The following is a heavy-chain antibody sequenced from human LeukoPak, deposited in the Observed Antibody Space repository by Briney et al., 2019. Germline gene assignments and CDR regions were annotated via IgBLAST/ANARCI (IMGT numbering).Heavy chain of an antibody. CDR1: GGSISSGGYS. J-gene: IGHJ4*02. V-gene: IGHV4-30-2*01. CDR2: IYHSGST. D-gene: IGHD3-10*01. Sequence: ASETLSLTCAVSGGSISSGGYSWSWIRQPPGKGLEWVGYIYHSGSTYYNPSLKSRVTISVDRSKNQFSLKLSSVTAADTAVYYCARFSYGSGSYYEYFDYWGQGTLVTVSS. CDR3: ARFSYGSGSYYEYFDY.